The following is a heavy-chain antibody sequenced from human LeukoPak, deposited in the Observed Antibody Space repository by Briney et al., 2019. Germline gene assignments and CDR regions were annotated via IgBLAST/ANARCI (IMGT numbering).Heavy chain of an antibody. Sequence: GASVKVSCKASGYTFTGYYMHWVRQAPGQGLEWMGWINPNSGGTNYAQKFQGWVTMTRDTSISTAYMELSRLRSDDTAVYYCARAGDVAAAGNWFDPWGQGTLVTVSS. J-gene: IGHJ5*02. V-gene: IGHV1-2*04. D-gene: IGHD6-13*01. CDR2: INPNSGGT. CDR1: GYTFTGYY. CDR3: ARAGDVAAAGNWFDP.